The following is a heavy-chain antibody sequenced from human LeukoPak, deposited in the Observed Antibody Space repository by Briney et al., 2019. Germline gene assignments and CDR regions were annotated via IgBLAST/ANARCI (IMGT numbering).Heavy chain of an antibody. Sequence: ASVKVSCKVSGYTLTELSIHWVRQAPGKGLEWMGGFDPEDGETIYAQKFQGRVTITADRSTSTAYMELSSLTSEDTAFYYCARGVWELLLFDYWGQGTLVTVSS. D-gene: IGHD1-26*01. J-gene: IGHJ4*02. V-gene: IGHV1-24*01. CDR1: GYTLTELS. CDR2: FDPEDGET. CDR3: ARGVWELLLFDY.